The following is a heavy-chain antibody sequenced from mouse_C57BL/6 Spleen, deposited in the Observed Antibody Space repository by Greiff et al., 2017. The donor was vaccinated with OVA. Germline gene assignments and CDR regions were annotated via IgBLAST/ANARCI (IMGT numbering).Heavy chain of an antibody. V-gene: IGHV1-39*01. CDR2: INPNYGTT. CDR1: GYSFTDYN. D-gene: IGHD1-1*01. J-gene: IGHJ2*01. Sequence: EVKLVESGPELVKPGASVKISCKASGYSFTDYNMNWVKQSNGKSLEWIGVINPNYGTTSYNQKFKGKATLTVDQSSSTAYMQLNSLTSEDSAVYYWARRGGATVFDYWGQGTTLTVSS. CDR3: ARRGGATVFDY.